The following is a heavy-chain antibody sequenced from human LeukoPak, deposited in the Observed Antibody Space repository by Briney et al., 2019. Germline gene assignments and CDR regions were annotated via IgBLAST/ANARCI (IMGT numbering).Heavy chain of an antibody. CDR1: GFTFNSFA. J-gene: IGHJ4*02. D-gene: IGHD2/OR15-2a*01. V-gene: IGHV3-23*01. CDR2: ISGSGGST. Sequence: PGGSLRLSCAASGFTFNSFAMSWVRQAPGKGLEWVSAISGSGGSTYYADSVKGRFTISRDNSENTLYLQMNSLRAEDTAVYYCAKSSRSNSPYYFDYWGQGTLVTVSS. CDR3: AKSSRSNSPYYFDY.